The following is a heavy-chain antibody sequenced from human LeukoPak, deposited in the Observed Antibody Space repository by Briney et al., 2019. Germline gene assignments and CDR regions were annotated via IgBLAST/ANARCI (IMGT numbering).Heavy chain of an antibody. CDR3: AKFVRLTESRAFDI. J-gene: IGHJ3*02. V-gene: IGHV3-23*01. CDR1: GFTFLDFG. D-gene: IGHD2-21*01. CDR2: ISGSGGST. Sequence: GGSLRLSCAASGFTFLDFGMHWVRQAAGKGLEWVSAISGSGGSTYYADSVKGRFTISRDNSKNTLYLQMNSLRAEDTAVYYCAKFVRLTESRAFDIWGQGTMVTVSS.